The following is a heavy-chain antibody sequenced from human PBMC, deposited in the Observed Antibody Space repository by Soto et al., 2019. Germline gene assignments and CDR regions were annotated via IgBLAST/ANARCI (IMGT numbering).Heavy chain of an antibody. CDR3: ARARLRAIYAFDI. CDR2: IYYSGST. J-gene: IGHJ3*02. CDR1: GGSVSSGAYY. Sequence: QVQLQESDAGLVKASQTLSLTCTVSGGSVSSGAYYWTWIRQRPGKGLEWIGYIYYSGSTYYSPSLKVQLSISHDTSKNHFALRQSSLTAADTAMYYCARARLRAIYAFDIWVEGTMITVSS. D-gene: IGHD5-12*01. V-gene: IGHV4-31*01.